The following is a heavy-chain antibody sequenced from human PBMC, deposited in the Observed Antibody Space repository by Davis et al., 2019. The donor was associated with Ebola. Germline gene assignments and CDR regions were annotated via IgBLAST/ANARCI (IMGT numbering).Heavy chain of an antibody. Sequence: ASVKVSCKASAYTFTSYGITWVRQAPGQGLEWMGWISAYNGNTNYAQKLQGRVTMTTDTSTSTAYMALRSLRSDDTAVYYCARAVAMVLPYNWFDPWGQGTLVTDSS. CDR2: ISAYNGNT. V-gene: IGHV1-18*01. CDR3: ARAVAMVLPYNWFDP. CDR1: AYTFTSYG. D-gene: IGHD3-10*01. J-gene: IGHJ5*02.